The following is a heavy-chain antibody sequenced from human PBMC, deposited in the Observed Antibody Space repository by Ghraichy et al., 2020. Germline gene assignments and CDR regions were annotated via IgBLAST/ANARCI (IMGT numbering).Heavy chain of an antibody. CDR3: ARAASGYYPSWFDP. V-gene: IGHV4-30-4*01. D-gene: IGHD3-22*01. J-gene: IGHJ5*02. Sequence: SETLSLTCTVSGGSISSGDYYWSWIRQPPGKGLEWIAYIYYSGSSYYNPSLKSRVTISVDTSKNQFSLKLSSVTAADTAVYYCARAASGYYPSWFDPWGQGTLVTVSS. CDR2: IYYSGSS. CDR1: GGSISSGDYY.